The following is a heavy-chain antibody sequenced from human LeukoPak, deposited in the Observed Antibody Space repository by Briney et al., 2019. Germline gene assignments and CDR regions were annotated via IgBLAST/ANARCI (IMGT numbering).Heavy chain of an antibody. J-gene: IGHJ4*02. Sequence: GGSLRLSCAASGFTFRHYAVHWVRQAPGRGLEWVAVLSFDGAHKYYAESVKGRFTISRDNSNKTLFLQMDSLRIEDTALYYCVRARAGGLDYWGQGALVTVSS. CDR1: GFTFRHYA. V-gene: IGHV3-30*04. CDR2: LSFDGAHK. D-gene: IGHD3-10*01. CDR3: VRARAGGLDY.